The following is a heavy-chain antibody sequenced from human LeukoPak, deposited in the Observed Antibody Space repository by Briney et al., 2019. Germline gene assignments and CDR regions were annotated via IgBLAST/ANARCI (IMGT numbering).Heavy chain of an antibody. CDR1: GFTFSSYS. Sequence: PGGSLRLSCAASGFTFSSYSMNWVRQAPGKGLEWVSSISSSSSYIYYADSVTGRFTISTDNAKNTLYLQMNSLRAEDTALYYCAKGSGRGSSSALDYWGQGTLVTVSS. CDR3: AKGSGRGSSSALDY. CDR2: ISSSSSYI. J-gene: IGHJ4*02. V-gene: IGHV3-21*04. D-gene: IGHD5-18*01.